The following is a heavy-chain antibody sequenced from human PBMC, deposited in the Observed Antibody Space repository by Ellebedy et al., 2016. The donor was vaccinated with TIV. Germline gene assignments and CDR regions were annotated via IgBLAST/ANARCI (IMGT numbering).Heavy chain of an antibody. CDR1: GFTFSSYA. CDR3: AKDAWEKAQISWEHDY. CDR2: VSYDGKKK. V-gene: IGHV3-30*18. D-gene: IGHD5-24*01. Sequence: GESLKISCAASGFTFSSYAMSWVRQAPGKGLEWVAVVSYDGKKKYYADSVKGRFTISRDSSTNTLYLQMNSLIPEDTAVYYCAKDAWEKAQISWEHDYWGQGTLVTVSS. J-gene: IGHJ4*02.